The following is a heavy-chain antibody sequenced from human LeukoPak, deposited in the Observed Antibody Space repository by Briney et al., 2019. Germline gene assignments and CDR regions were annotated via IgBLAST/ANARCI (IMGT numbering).Heavy chain of an antibody. D-gene: IGHD3-22*01. J-gene: IGHJ4*02. CDR1: GFTFSSYA. Sequence: GGSLRLSCAASGFTFSSYAMSWVRQAPGKGLEWVLAISGSGGSTYYADSVKGRFTISRDNSKNTLYLQMNSLRAEDTAVYYCAKDPESLVVVVLDYWGQGTLVTVSS. V-gene: IGHV3-23*01. CDR2: ISGSGGST. CDR3: AKDPESLVVVVLDY.